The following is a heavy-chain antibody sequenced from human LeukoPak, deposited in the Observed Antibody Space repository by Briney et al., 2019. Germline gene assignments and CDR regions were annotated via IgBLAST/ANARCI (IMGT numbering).Heavy chain of an antibody. CDR2: IYTSGST. J-gene: IGHJ4*02. CDR3: AREAYDYVWGSYQLDY. V-gene: IGHV4-4*07. CDR1: GGSISSYY. Sequence: SETLSLTCTVSGGSISSYYWSWIRQPAGKGLEWIGRIYTSGSTNYNPSLKSRVTMSVDTSKNQFSLKLSSVTAADTAVYYCAREAYDYVWGSYQLDYWGQGTLVTVSS. D-gene: IGHD3-16*01.